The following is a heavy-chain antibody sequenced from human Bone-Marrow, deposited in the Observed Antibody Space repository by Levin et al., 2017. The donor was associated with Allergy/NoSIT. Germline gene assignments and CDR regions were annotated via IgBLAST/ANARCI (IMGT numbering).Heavy chain of an antibody. J-gene: IGHJ3*02. D-gene: IGHD3-3*01. CDR3: ARIQGDFWSGYFRGSGQKGPFDI. CDR2: IFSNDEK. V-gene: IGHV2-26*01. Sequence: SGPTLVKPTETLTLTCTVSGFSLSHARMGVSWIRQPPGKALEWLAHIFSNDEKSYSTSLKSRLTISKDTSKSQVVLTMTNMDPVDTATYYCARIQGDFWSGYFRGSGQKGPFDIWGQGTMVTVSS. CDR1: GFSLSHARMG.